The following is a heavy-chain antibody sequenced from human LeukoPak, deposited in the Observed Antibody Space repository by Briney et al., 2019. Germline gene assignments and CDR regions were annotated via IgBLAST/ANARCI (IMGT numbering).Heavy chain of an antibody. J-gene: IGHJ4*02. CDR3: AKDPSAAAQEYFDY. CDR2: IRYDGSNK. CDR1: GFTFSSYG. V-gene: IGHV3-30*02. D-gene: IGHD2-2*01. Sequence: PGGSLRLSCAASGFTFSSYGMHWVRQAPGKGLEWVAFIRYDGSNKYYADSVKGRFTISRDNSKNTLYLQMNSLRAEDTAVYYCAKDPSAAAQEYFDYWGQGTLVTVSS.